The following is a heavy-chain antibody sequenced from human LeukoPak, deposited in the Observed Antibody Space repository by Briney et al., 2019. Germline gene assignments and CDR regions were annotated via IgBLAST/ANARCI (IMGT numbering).Heavy chain of an antibody. CDR1: GYTFTSYY. CDR3: ARDLRVSSSWIRGDYYFDY. CDR2: INPSGGST. J-gene: IGHJ4*02. Sequence: ASVKVSCKASGYTFTSYYMHWVRQAPGQGLEWMGIINPSGGSTSYAQKFQGRVTMTRDTSTSTVYMELGSLRSEDTAVYYCARDLRVSSSWIRGDYYFDYWGQGTLVTVSS. V-gene: IGHV1-46*01. D-gene: IGHD6-13*01.